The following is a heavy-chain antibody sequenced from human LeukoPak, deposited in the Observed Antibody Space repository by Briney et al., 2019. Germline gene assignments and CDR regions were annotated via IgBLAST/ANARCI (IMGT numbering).Heavy chain of an antibody. CDR2: ISSSGSTI. CDR3: AREAGPDSSRVYYFDY. CDR1: GFTLRRHR. Sequence: GGAPRLSCAGPGFTLRRHRKKWGRPAPGEGGGGGLYISSSGSTIYYADSVKGRFTISRDNAKNSLYLHMNSLKAEDTAVYYCAREAGPDSSRVYYFDYWGQGTLVTVSS. J-gene: IGHJ4*02. V-gene: IGHV3-48*04. D-gene: IGHD3-22*01.